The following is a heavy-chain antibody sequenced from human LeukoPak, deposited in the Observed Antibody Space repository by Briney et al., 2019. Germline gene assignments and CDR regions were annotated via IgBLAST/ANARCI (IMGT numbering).Heavy chain of an antibody. CDR1: GGSISSYY. CDR2: IYTSGST. Sequence: PSETLSLTCTVSGGSISSYYWSWIRQPPGKGLEWIGYIYTSGSTNHNPSLKSRVTISVDTSKNQFSLKLSSVTAADTAVYYCARLTKGGYDFWSGYQTIIFDYWGQGTLVTVSS. D-gene: IGHD3-3*01. V-gene: IGHV4-4*09. CDR3: ARLTKGGYDFWSGYQTIIFDY. J-gene: IGHJ4*02.